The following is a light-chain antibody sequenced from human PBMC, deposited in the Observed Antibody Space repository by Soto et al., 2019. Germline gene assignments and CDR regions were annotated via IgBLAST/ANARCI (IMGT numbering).Light chain of an antibody. CDR3: LQDYSWPWT. CDR1: QSVGSW. Sequence: IQMTQSPSTLSASVGERVRITCRASQSVGSWLAWYQQKPGKAPKLLIFDASSLQSGIPSRFSGSGYGTEFTLTINSLLPEDFATYFCLQDYSWPWTFGQGTKVDI. V-gene: IGKV1-5*01. CDR2: DAS. J-gene: IGKJ1*01.